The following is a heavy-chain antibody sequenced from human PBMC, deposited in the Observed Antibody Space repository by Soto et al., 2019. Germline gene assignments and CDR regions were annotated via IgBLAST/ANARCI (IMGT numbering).Heavy chain of an antibody. D-gene: IGHD3-22*01. Sequence: GASVKVSCKASAGTFSSHTISRVRQAPGQRLEWMGRINAGNGNTKYSQKFQGRVTITRDTSASTAYMELSSLRSEDTAVYYCASSYYYDSSGYSSLYYYYGMDVWGQGTTVTVSS. J-gene: IGHJ6*02. CDR1: AGTFSSHT. CDR3: ASSYYYDSSGYSSLYYYYGMDV. CDR2: INAGNGNT. V-gene: IGHV1-3*01.